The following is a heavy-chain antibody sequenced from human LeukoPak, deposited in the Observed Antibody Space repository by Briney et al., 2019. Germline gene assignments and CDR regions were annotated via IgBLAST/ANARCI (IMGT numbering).Heavy chain of an antibody. CDR3: ARHTRHYYDSSGDAFDI. CDR2: IIPIFGTA. D-gene: IGHD3-22*01. Sequence: SVKVSCKASGGTFSSYAISWVRQAPGQGLEWMGGIIPIFGTANYAQKFKRRVTITTDESTSTAYMELSSLRSEDTAVYYCARHTRHYYDSSGDAFDIWGQGTMVTVSS. CDR1: GGTFSSYA. J-gene: IGHJ3*02. V-gene: IGHV1-69*05.